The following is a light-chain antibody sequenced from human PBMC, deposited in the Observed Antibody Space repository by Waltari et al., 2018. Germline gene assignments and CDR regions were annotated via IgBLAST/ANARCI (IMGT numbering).Light chain of an antibody. CDR1: GSHIGAYY. CDR2: RDD. J-gene: IGLJ3*02. Sequence: QSGLTHPPTASGTPGQKVTISYSGSGSHIGAYYGYSYHQLPGMAPKLLFYRDDERPSGVPDRFSGSKSGTSASLAISGLRSEDAGDYYCAAWDDSLSGRVFGGGTKLTVL. CDR3: AAWDDSLSGRV. V-gene: IGLV1-47*01.